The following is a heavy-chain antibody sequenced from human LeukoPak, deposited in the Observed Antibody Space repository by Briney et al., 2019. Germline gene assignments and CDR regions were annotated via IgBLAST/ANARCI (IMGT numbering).Heavy chain of an antibody. D-gene: IGHD2-21*02. J-gene: IGHJ4*02. CDR3: AKDIVGGGDDY. V-gene: IGHV3-7*01. CDR2: IQEDGKKE. Sequence: GGSLRLSCAASGFTFSGSAMHWVRQASGKGLEWVANIQEDGKKENYVDSVRGRFTISRDNAKNSIYLQMNSLRVEDTAVYYCAKDIVGGGDDYWGQGTLVIVSS. CDR1: GFTFSGSA.